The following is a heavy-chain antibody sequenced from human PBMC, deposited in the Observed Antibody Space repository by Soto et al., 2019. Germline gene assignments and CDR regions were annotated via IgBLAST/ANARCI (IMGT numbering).Heavy chain of an antibody. CDR1: GFTFSSYA. V-gene: IGHV3-30*18. D-gene: IGHD2-2*01. CDR3: EKGCMGQLLSYFDY. J-gene: IGHJ4*02. CDR2: ISYDGSNK. Sequence: QVQLVESGGGVVQPGRSLRLSCAASGFTFSSYAMHWVRQAPGEGLEWVAVISYDGSNKYYADSVKGRFTISRDNSKNTLYVQMNSLRAEGTAVYYCEKGCMGQLLSYFDYWGQGTLVHVSS.